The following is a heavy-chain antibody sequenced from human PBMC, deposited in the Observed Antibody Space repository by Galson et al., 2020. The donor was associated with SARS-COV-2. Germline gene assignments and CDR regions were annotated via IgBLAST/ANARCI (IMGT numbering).Heavy chain of an antibody. CDR3: ARDQREVNSAFES. Sequence: LKLHCAASGLTFRCYRMHWVRQTPGKGLEWVADIWYDGSNKYYTDSVKGRFTISRDNSKNTLSLQMNSQRAEDTAVYYWARDQREVNSAFESWGKVIIVSVAS. D-gene: IGHD6-25*01. CDR2: IWYDGSNK. J-gene: IGHJ3*02. V-gene: IGHV3-33*01. CDR1: GLTFRCYR.